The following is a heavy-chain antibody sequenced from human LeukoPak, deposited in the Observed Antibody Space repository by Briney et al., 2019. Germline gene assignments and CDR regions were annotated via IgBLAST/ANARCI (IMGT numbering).Heavy chain of an antibody. D-gene: IGHD4-17*01. CDR3: ARVYFDDYGDYYFDY. CDR1: GGSISSSSYY. CDR2: IYYSGST. J-gene: IGHJ4*02. V-gene: IGHV4-39*07. Sequence: SETLSLTCTVSGGSISSSSYYWGWIRQPPGKGLEWIGSIYYSGSTYYNPSLKSRVTISVDTSNNHFSLKLSSVTAADTAVYYCARVYFDDYGDYYFDYWGQRTLVTVSS.